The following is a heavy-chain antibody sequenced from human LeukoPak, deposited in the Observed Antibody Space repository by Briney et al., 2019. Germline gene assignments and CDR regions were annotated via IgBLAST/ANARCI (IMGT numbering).Heavy chain of an antibody. V-gene: IGHV4-34*01. Sequence: PSETLSLTCAVYGGSFSGYYWSWIRQPLGKGLEWIGEINHSGSTNYNPSLKSRVTISVDTSKNQFSLKLSSVTAADTAVYYCAREEERAAYFDYWGQGTLVTVSS. CDR1: GGSFSGYY. CDR2: INHSGST. D-gene: IGHD2-15*01. J-gene: IGHJ4*02. CDR3: AREEERAAYFDY.